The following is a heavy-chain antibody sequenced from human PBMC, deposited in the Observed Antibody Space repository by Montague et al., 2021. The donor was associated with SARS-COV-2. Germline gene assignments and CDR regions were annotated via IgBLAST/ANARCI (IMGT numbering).Heavy chain of an antibody. V-gene: IGHV4-59*12. D-gene: IGHD5-24*01. CDR1: GGSISTYY. J-gene: IGHJ2*01. CDR3: ARDGYNAHQNYWYFDL. CDR2: IYYSGST. Sequence: SETLSLTCTVSGGSISTYYWSWIRQPPGKGLEWIGYIYYSGSTXXGPSXXXRVTISVDTSKNQFSLKLSSVTAADTAVYYCARDGYNAHQNYWYFDLWGRGTLVTVSS.